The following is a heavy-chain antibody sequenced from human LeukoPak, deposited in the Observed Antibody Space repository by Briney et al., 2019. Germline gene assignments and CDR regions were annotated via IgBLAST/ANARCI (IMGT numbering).Heavy chain of an antibody. J-gene: IGHJ4*02. Sequence: SETLSLTCTVSGGSISSYYWSWIRQPPGKGLEWIGEINHSGSTNYNPSLKSRVTISVDTSKNQFSLKLSSVTAADTAVYYCARVTWDYWGQGTLVTVSS. CDR2: INHSGST. V-gene: IGHV4-34*01. D-gene: IGHD2-21*02. CDR1: GGSISSYY. CDR3: ARVTWDY.